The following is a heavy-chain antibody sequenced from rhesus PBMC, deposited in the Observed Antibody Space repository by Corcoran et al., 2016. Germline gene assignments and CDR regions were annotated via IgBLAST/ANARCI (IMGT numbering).Heavy chain of an antibody. Sequence: QVQLQESGPGVVKPSETLSLTCAVSGGSISSGYDWSWIRQPPGKGLEWIGYIFGSSGNTNYNPSLNNRCTIAKDASKNQFSLKLSSVTAADTAVYYCARAYYYSGSYPYYGLDSWGQGVVVTVSS. CDR2: IFGSSGNT. CDR3: ARAYYYSGSYPYYGLDS. D-gene: IGHD3-16*01. CDR1: GGSISSGYD. J-gene: IGHJ6*01. V-gene: IGHV4-76*01.